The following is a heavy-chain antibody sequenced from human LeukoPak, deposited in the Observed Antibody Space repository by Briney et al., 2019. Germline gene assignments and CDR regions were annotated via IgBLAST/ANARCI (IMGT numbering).Heavy chain of an antibody. Sequence: TGGSLRLSCAASGFTFSSYWMHWVRQAPGKGLVWVSRINSDGSSTSYADSVKGRFTISRDNAKNTLYLQMNSLRAEDTAVYFCARESFTTIVVINNDAFDIWGQGTMVTVSS. CDR3: ARESFTTIVVINNDAFDI. CDR2: INSDGSST. CDR1: GFTFSSYW. D-gene: IGHD3-22*01. V-gene: IGHV3-74*01. J-gene: IGHJ3*02.